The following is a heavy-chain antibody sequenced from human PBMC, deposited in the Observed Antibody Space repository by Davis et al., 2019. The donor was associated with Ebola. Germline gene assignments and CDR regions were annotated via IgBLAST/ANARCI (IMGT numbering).Heavy chain of an antibody. CDR1: GFTFSYYW. CDR3: ARVGWVPSSDY. D-gene: IGHD2-2*01. Sequence: PAGSLRLSCAASGFTFSYYWMSWVRQAPAKVLEWVAYINEDGSAKYYVDSVKGRFTISRDNAKNSLHLQMNSVRAEDTAVYYCARVGWVPSSDYWGQGTLVTVSS. CDR2: INEDGSAK. J-gene: IGHJ4*02. V-gene: IGHV3-7*01.